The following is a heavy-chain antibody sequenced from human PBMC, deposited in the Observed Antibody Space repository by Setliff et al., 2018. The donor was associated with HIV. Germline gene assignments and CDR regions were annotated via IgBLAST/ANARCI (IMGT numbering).Heavy chain of an antibody. CDR1: GYTFTDYY. Sequence: ASVKVSCKATGYTFTDYYMHWVRQAPGQGLEWMGRINPNSGGTQYGQRFQGRVTMTRDTSSSTAYMELNGLRSDDTAVYFCARGEGGSGFQQYYYMDVWQRDHGHRLL. CDR3: ARGEGGSGFQQYYYMDV. J-gene: IGHJ6*03. D-gene: IGHD1-26*01. V-gene: IGHV1-2*06. CDR2: INPNSGGT.